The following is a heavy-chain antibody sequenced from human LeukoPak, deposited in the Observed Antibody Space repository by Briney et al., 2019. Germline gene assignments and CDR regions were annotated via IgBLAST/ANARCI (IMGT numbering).Heavy chain of an antibody. D-gene: IGHD6-13*01. CDR3: AREALGLQQLAYYFDY. J-gene: IGHJ4*02. CDR1: GGTFSSYA. CDR2: IIPILGIA. V-gene: IGHV1-69*04. Sequence: ASVKVSCRASGGTFSSYAISWVRQAPGQGLEWMGRIIPILGIANYAQKFQGRVTITADKSTSTAYMELSSLRSEDTAVYYCAREALGLQQLAYYFDYWGQGTLVTVSS.